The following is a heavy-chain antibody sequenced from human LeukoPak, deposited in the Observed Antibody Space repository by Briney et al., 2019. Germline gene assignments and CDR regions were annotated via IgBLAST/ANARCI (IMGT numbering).Heavy chain of an antibody. CDR3: ATGYNWNYETFDI. D-gene: IGHD1-7*01. CDR2: IYTSGST. CDR1: GGSISSGSYY. V-gene: IGHV4-61*02. J-gene: IGHJ3*02. Sequence: SETLSLTCTVSGGSISSGSYYWSWIRQPAGKGLEWIGRIYTSGSTNYNPTLKSRVTISVDTSKNQFSLKLSSVTAADTAVYYCATGYNWNYETFDIWGQGTMVTVSS.